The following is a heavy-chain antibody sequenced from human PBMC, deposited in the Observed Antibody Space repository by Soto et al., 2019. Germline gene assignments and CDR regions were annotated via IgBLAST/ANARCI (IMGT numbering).Heavy chain of an antibody. CDR3: TNEVRHHFSYYFDN. CDR1: GLNFDDYA. J-gene: IGHJ4*02. CDR2: LSWGGGTI. Sequence: EVQLVESGGGLVQPGRSLRLSCVVSGLNFDDYAMHWVRQLPGKGLEWVAGLSWGGGTIDYADSVKGRFTISRDNAKNSLYLEMNSLRPEDTAVYYCTNEVRHHFSYYFDNLGQGTLVTVS. V-gene: IGHV3-9*01. D-gene: IGHD3-3*02.